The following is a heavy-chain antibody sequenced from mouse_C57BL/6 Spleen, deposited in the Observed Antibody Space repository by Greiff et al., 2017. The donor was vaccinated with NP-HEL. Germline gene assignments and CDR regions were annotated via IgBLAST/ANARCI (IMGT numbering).Heavy chain of an antibody. J-gene: IGHJ1*03. V-gene: IGHV5-9*01. Sequence: EVKLVESGGGLVKPGGSLKLSCAASGFTFSSYTMSWVRQTPEKRLEWAATISGGGGNTYYPDSVKGRFTISRDNAKNTLYLQMSSLRSEDTALYYCARRPRNYYGSSYEYFDVWGTGTTVTVSS. CDR2: ISGGGGNT. CDR1: GFTFSSYT. D-gene: IGHD1-1*01. CDR3: ARRPRNYYGSSYEYFDV.